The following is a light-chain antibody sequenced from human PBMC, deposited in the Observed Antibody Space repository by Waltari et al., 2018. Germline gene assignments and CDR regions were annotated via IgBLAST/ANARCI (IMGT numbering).Light chain of an antibody. Sequence: DIQMTQSPSSLSASVGDRVTITCRASQGSSNSLAWYQQKPGKAPKLLLYGASRLESGVPPRIRGSGSGTDYTLTISSLQPDDFATYYCQQYYFTPYTFGQGTKLDIK. CDR3: QQYYFTPYT. V-gene: IGKV1-NL1*01. CDR1: QGSSNS. CDR2: GAS. J-gene: IGKJ2*01.